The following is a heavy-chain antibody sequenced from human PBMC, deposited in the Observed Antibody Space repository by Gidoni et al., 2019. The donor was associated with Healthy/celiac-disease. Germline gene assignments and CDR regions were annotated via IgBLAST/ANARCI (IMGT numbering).Heavy chain of an antibody. CDR1: GFSLSNARMG. Sequence: QVTLKESGPVLVKPTETLTLTCTVSGFSLSNARMGVSWIRQPPGKALEWLAHIFSNDEKSYSTSLKSRLTISKDTSKSQVVLTMTNMDPVDTATYYCARIEHVWGSYRPVVAQGAFDIWGQGTMVTVSS. CDR2: IFSNDEK. V-gene: IGHV2-26*01. D-gene: IGHD3-16*02. CDR3: ARIEHVWGSYRPVVAQGAFDI. J-gene: IGHJ3*02.